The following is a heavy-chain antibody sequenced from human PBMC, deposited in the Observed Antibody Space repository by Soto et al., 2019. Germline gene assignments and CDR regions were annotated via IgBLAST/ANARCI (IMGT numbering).Heavy chain of an antibody. J-gene: IGHJ4*02. V-gene: IGHV3-53*01. CDR3: ARRRFGELTNYFDY. CDR1: GFTVSSNS. D-gene: IGHD3-10*01. Sequence: EVQLVESGGGLIQPGGSLRLSCAGSGFTVSSNSMNWVRQAPGKGLVGVSVIYSGGSTYYADSVKGRFSISRDSSKNALYLQMDSLPADDTAVYYCARRRFGELTNYFDYWGQRTLVAVSS. CDR2: IYSGGST.